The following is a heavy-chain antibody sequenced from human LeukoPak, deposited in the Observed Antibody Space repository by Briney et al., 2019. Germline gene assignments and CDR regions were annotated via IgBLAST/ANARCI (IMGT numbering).Heavy chain of an antibody. CDR2: IYYSGST. J-gene: IGHJ3*02. CDR1: GGSISGYY. D-gene: IGHD6-19*01. Sequence: PSETLPLTCTVSGGSISGYYWSWVRQPPGKGLEWIGYIYYSGSTNYNPSLKSRVTISADTSKNQFFLRLTSVTAADTAVYYCARPYGSGWYAAFHIWGQGTVVTVSS. CDR3: ARPYGSGWYAAFHI. V-gene: IGHV4-59*08.